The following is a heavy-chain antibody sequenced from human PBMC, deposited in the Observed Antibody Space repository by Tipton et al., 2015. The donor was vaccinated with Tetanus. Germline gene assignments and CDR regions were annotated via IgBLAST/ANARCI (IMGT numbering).Heavy chain of an antibody. CDR1: GGSISSGSYY. CDR2: IHPSGSA. V-gene: IGHV4-30-4*08. J-gene: IGHJ4*02. D-gene: IGHD7-27*01. CDR3: ARGKNWGTDY. Sequence: TLSLTCTVSGGSISSGSYYWSWIRQHPGKGLEWIGEIHPSGSANSNPSLNSRVTISVDTSKNQFSLNLNSVTAADTAVYYCARGKNWGTDYWGQGILVTVSS.